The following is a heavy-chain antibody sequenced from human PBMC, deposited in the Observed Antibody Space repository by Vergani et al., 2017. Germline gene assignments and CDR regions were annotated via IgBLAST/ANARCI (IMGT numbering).Heavy chain of an antibody. CDR1: GGSISSSSYY. V-gene: IGHV4-39*01. CDR3: ARPTYCGGDDYFDY. Sequence: QLQLQESGPGLVKPSETLSLTCTVSGGSISSSSYYWGWIRQPPGKGLEWIGSIYYSGSTYYNPSLKSRVTISVDTSKNQFSLKLSSVTAADTAVYYCARPTYCGGDDYFDYWGQGTLVTVSS. D-gene: IGHD2-21*02. J-gene: IGHJ4*02. CDR2: IYYSGST.